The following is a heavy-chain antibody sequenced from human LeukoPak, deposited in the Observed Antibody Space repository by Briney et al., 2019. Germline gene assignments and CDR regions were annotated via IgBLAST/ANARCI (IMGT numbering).Heavy chain of an antibody. CDR1: GFTFSSYA. D-gene: IGHD5-18*01. CDR2: ISYDGSNK. V-gene: IGHV3-30-3*01. CDR3: ARDPKGGYSYGWGAFDI. Sequence: PGGSLRLSCAASGFTFSSYAMHWVRQAPGKGLEWVALISYDGSNKYYADSVKGRFTISRDNSKNTLYLQMNSLSTEDTAVYYCARDPKGGYSYGWGAFDIWGQGTMVTVSS. J-gene: IGHJ3*02.